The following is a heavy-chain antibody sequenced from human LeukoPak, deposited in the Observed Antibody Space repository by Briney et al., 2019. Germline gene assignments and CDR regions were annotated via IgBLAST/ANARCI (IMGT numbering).Heavy chain of an antibody. D-gene: IGHD6-13*01. J-gene: IGHJ6*02. V-gene: IGHV3-66*01. CDR2: IYSGGST. CDR1: GSTVSSNY. CDR3: ARSLAAAGTYAMDV. Sequence: GGSLRLSCAASGSTVSSNYMSWVRQAPGKGLEGVSVIYSGGSTYYADSVKGRFTISRDNSKNTLYLQMNSLRAEDTAVYYCARSLAAAGTYAMDVWGQGTTVTVSS.